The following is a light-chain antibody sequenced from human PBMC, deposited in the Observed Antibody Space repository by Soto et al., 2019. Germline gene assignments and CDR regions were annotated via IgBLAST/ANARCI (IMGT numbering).Light chain of an antibody. CDR2: EVT. Sequence: SALTQPPSASGSPGQSVTISCTGTSGDVGGYDYVSWYQQHPGKAPKLMVYEVTKRPSGVPDRFSGSKSGNTASLTVSGLQAEDEADYYCSSDAGRNNVVCATETKVTVL. CDR3: SSDAGRNNVV. J-gene: IGLJ1*01. V-gene: IGLV2-8*01. CDR1: SGDVGGYDY.